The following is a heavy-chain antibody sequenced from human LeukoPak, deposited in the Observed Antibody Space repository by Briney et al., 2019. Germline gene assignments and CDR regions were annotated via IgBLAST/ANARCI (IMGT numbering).Heavy chain of an antibody. CDR3: ARMTPYSSGRGY. CDR1: GYTFTGYY. J-gene: IGHJ4*02. D-gene: IGHD6-19*01. CDR2: INPNSGGT. Sequence: ASVKVSCTASGYTFTGYYMHWVRQAPGQGLEWMGWINPNSGGTNYAQKFQGRVTMTRDTSISTAYMELSRLRSDDTAVYYCARMTPYSSGRGYWGQGTLVTVSS. V-gene: IGHV1-2*02.